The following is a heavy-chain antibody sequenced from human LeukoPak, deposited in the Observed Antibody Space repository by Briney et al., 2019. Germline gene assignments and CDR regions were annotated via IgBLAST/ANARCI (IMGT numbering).Heavy chain of an antibody. CDR1: GYTFTSYY. J-gene: IGHJ5*02. Sequence: ASVKVSCKASGYTFTSYYMHWVRQAPGQGLEWMGWINPNSGGTNYAQKFQGRVTMTRDTSISTAYMELSRLRSDDTAVYYCARGVDILTGYYNWFDPWGQGTLVTVSS. D-gene: IGHD3-9*01. V-gene: IGHV1-2*02. CDR3: ARGVDILTGYYNWFDP. CDR2: INPNSGGT.